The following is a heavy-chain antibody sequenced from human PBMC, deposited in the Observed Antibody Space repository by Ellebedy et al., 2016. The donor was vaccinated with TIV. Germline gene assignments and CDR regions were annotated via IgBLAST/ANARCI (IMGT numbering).Heavy chain of an antibody. D-gene: IGHD3-10*01. Sequence: GGSLRLSCAASGFTFSSYAMHWVRQAPGKGLEWGAVISYDGSDKYYADSVKGRFTISRDNAKNSLYLQMNSLRAEDTAVYYCARDKGSGSPVDYWGQGTLVTVSS. CDR3: ARDKGSGSPVDY. CDR1: GFTFSSYA. CDR2: ISYDGSDK. V-gene: IGHV3-30*07. J-gene: IGHJ4*02.